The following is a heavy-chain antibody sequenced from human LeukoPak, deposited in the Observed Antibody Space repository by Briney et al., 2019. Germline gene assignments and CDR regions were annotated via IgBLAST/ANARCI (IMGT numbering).Heavy chain of an antibody. D-gene: IGHD6-13*01. J-gene: IGHJ6*02. CDR1: GGSFSSYY. CDR3: ARLGGSSWYEGFYYYGMDV. Sequence: SETLSLTCAVSGGSFSSYYWTWIRQSPGKELEWIGEINPGGSTNYNPSLKSRVTISVDMSENQFSLKLSSVTAADTAVYYCARLGGSSWYEGFYYYGMDVWGQGTTVTVSS. CDR2: INPGGST. V-gene: IGHV4-34*01.